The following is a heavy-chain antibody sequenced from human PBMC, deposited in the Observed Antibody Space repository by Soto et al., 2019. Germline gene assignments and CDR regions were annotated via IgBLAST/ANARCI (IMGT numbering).Heavy chain of an antibody. D-gene: IGHD2-15*01. V-gene: IGHV3-33*01. Sequence: GGSLRLSCAASGFTFSSYGMHWVRQAPGKGLEWVAFIWHDGGNKFYAESVKGRFTISRDNSKNTLYLQMTSLSAEDTAMYYCARDGDINTGFGKDYWGQGTLVTVSS. J-gene: IGHJ4*02. CDR2: IWHDGGNK. CDR1: GFTFSSYG. CDR3: ARDGDINTGFGKDY.